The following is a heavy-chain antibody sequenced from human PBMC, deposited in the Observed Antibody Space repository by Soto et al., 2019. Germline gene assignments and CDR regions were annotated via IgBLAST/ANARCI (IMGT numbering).Heavy chain of an antibody. Sequence: QVQLVQSGSEVKKPGSSVKVSCKVSGGTFSSFAISWVRQAPGQGLEWIGGIIPAIGTPDHAPKFRGRVTITADESTSTAYLELSSLTSNDTAAYCCARDYGRQAPGLWGQGTKVTVSS. D-gene: IGHD3-10*01. CDR2: IIPAIGTP. J-gene: IGHJ3*01. CDR3: ARDYGRQAPGL. V-gene: IGHV1-69*01. CDR1: GGTFSSFA.